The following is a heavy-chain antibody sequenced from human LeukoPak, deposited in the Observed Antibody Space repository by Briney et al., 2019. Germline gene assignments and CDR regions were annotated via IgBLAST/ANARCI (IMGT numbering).Heavy chain of an antibody. CDR3: ARAGGGDTAMVTDY. D-gene: IGHD5-18*01. V-gene: IGHV4-59*01. CDR2: IYYSGST. CDR1: GGSISSYY. Sequence: SETLSLTCTVSGGSISSYYWSWIRQPPGKGLEWIGYIYYSGSTNYNPSLKSRVTISVDTSKNQFSLKLSSVTGGDTAGYYCARAGGGDTAMVTDYWGQGTLVTVSS. J-gene: IGHJ4*02.